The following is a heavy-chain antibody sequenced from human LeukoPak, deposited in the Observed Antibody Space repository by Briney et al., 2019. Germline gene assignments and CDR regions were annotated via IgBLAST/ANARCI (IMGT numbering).Heavy chain of an antibody. CDR2: INDRGDNT. CDR1: GFTFSSYA. V-gene: IGHV3-23*01. Sequence: GGSLRLSCAASGFTFSSYAMTWVRQAPGKGLEWVSAINDRGDNTYYADSVKGRLTISRDNSKNTLYLQMNSLRAEGTAVYYCAKGYRGNYDYWGQGVLVTVSS. J-gene: IGHJ4*02. CDR3: AKGYRGNYDY. D-gene: IGHD1-26*01.